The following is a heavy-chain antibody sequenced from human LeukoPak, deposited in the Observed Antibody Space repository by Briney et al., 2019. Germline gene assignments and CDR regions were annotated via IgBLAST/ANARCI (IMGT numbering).Heavy chain of an antibody. J-gene: IGHJ4*02. Sequence: ASVKVSCKASGYTFTSYYMHWVRQAPGQGLEWMGIINPSGGSTSYAQKFQGRVTMTRDMSTSTVYMELSSLRSEDTAVYYCARDSTVTTFGRLFDYWGQGTLVTVSS. CDR2: INPSGGST. CDR1: GYTFTSYY. CDR3: ARDSTVTTFGRLFDY. V-gene: IGHV1-46*01. D-gene: IGHD4-17*01.